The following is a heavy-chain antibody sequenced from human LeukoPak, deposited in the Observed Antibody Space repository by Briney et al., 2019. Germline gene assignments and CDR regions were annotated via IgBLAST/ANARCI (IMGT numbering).Heavy chain of an antibody. CDR3: ARHGHPAYSSSRDY. V-gene: IGHV4-59*08. CDR2: IYYSGST. J-gene: IGHJ4*02. D-gene: IGHD6-19*01. Sequence: PSETLSLTCTVSGGPISSYYWSWIRQPPGKGLEWIGYIYYSGSTNYNPSLRSRVTISVDTSKNQFSLKLSSVTAADTAVYYCARHGHPAYSSSRDYWGQGTLVTVSS. CDR1: GGPISSYY.